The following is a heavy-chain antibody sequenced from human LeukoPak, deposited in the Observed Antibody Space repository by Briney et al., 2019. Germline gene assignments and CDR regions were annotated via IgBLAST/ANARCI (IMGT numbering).Heavy chain of an antibody. CDR3: ARDHWDFRSAPKYYFDY. CDR2: ISSSSTI. CDR1: GFSFSSYS. J-gene: IGHJ4*02. Sequence: PGGSLRLSCVASGFSFSSYSMNWVRQAPGKGLEWVSHISSSSTIYYADSVKGRFTISRDNAKNSLYLQMNSLRAEDTAVYYCARDHWDFRSAPKYYFDYWGQGTLVTVSS. D-gene: IGHD3-3*01. V-gene: IGHV3-48*01.